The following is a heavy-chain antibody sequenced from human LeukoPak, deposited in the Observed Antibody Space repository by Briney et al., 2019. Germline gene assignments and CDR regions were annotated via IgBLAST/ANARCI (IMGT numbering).Heavy chain of an antibody. J-gene: IGHJ4*02. CDR3: AQSSSGWPGDFDY. Sequence: ASVKVSCKASGYTFTGYYMHWVRQAPGQGLEWMGWINTNTGNPTYAQGFTGRFVFSLDTSVSTAYLQISSLKAEDTAVYYCAQSSSGWPGDFDYWGQGTLVTVSS. CDR1: GYTFTGYY. D-gene: IGHD6-19*01. CDR2: INTNTGNP. V-gene: IGHV7-4-1*02.